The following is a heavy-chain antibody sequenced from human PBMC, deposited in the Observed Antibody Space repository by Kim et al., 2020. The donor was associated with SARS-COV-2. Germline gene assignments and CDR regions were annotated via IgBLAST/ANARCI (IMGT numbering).Heavy chain of an antibody. CDR3: ARRRVVAATRNWFDP. J-gene: IGHJ5*02. CDR1: GYTFTSYD. Sequence: ASVKVSCKASGYTFTSYDINWVRQATGQGLEWMGWMNPNSGNTGYAQKFQGRVTMTRNTSISTAYMELSSLRSEDTAVYYCARRRVVAATRNWFDPWGQGTLVTVSS. CDR2: MNPNSGNT. V-gene: IGHV1-8*01. D-gene: IGHD2-15*01.